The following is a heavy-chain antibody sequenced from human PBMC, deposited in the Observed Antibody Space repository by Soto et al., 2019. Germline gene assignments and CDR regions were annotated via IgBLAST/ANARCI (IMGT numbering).Heavy chain of an antibody. CDR2: ISGSGSSR. D-gene: IGHD2-8*01. CDR3: AKDPKSTIRFNWFDP. Sequence: EVQLSESGGGLVQPGGSLRLSCAASGFTFSSYAMSWVRQAPGKGLEWVSGISGSGSSRNYADSVKGRFTISRDNSKKTLYLQMNSLRAEDTAIYYCAKDPKSTIRFNWFDPWGQGTLVTVSS. V-gene: IGHV3-23*01. J-gene: IGHJ5*02. CDR1: GFTFSSYA.